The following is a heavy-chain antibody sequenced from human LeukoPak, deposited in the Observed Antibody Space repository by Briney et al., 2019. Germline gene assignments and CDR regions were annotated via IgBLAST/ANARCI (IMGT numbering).Heavy chain of an antibody. Sequence: SETLSLTCTVSGGSISSYYWSWIRQPPGKGLEWIGYIFSSGSTNYNPSLKSRVTISVDTSKNHFSLKLSSVTAADSAVYYCARSPITAAGEVDYWGQGALVTVSS. D-gene: IGHD6-13*01. V-gene: IGHV4-59*01. CDR3: ARSPITAAGEVDY. J-gene: IGHJ4*02. CDR2: IFSSGST. CDR1: GGSISSYY.